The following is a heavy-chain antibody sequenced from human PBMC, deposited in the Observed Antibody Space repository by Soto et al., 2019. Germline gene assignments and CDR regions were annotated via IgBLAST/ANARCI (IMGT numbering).Heavy chain of an antibody. V-gene: IGHV1-69*13. Sequence: ASVKVSCKASGGTFSSYAISWVRQAPGQGLEWMGGIIPIFGTANYAQKFQGRVTITADESTSTAYMALSSLRSEDTAVYYCARGFRSIVVVPAAPYGMDVWGQGTTVTVSS. CDR2: IIPIFGTA. CDR3: ARGFRSIVVVPAAPYGMDV. J-gene: IGHJ6*02. D-gene: IGHD2-2*01. CDR1: GGTFSSYA.